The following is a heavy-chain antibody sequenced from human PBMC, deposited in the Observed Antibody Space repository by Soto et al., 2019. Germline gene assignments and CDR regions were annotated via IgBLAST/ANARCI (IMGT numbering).Heavy chain of an antibody. Sequence: SVKVSCKASGGIFSTYAISWLRQAPGQGLEWMGGIILLFGTPNYAQRFQGRVTITADESTSTAYMELSRLRSEDTAFYYCARDRDDYGSGNYYNRIDFWGQGTLVTV. CDR2: IILLFGTP. V-gene: IGHV1-69*13. J-gene: IGHJ4*02. CDR1: GGIFSTYA. D-gene: IGHD3-10*01. CDR3: ARDRDDYGSGNYYNRIDF.